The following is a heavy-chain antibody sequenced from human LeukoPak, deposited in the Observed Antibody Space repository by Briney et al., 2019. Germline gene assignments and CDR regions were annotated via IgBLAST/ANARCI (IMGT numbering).Heavy chain of an antibody. CDR2: TYYRSKWYN. V-gene: IGHV6-1*01. J-gene: IGHJ4*02. Sequence: SQTLSLTCAISGDSVSSNSAAWNWLRQSPSRGLEWLGRTYYRSKWYNDYAVSVKSRITINPGTSKNQFSLQLNSVTPEDTAVYYCARDRGVLGGVNDYWGQGTLVTVSS. CDR1: GDSVSSNSAA. D-gene: IGHD3-10*01. CDR3: ARDRGVLGGVNDY.